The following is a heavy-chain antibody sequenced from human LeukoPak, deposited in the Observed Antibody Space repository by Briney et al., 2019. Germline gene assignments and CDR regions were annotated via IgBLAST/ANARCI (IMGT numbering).Heavy chain of an antibody. CDR2: ISRSARTT. J-gene: IGHJ4*02. V-gene: IGHV3-48*03. D-gene: IGHD6-13*01. Sequence: QSGGSLRLSCAASEFTFSSFEMNWVRQAPGKGLEWISYISRSARTTYYADSVKGRFTTSRDNAKSSLYLQMHSLRAEDTAIYYCARESLIAAAVDYWGQGTLVTVSS. CDR1: EFTFSSFE. CDR3: ARESLIAAAVDY.